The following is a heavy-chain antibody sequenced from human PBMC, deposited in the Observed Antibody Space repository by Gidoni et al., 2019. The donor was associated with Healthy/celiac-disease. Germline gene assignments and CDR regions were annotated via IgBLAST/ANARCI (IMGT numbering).Heavy chain of an antibody. CDR2: IYYSGST. V-gene: IGHV4-59*08. D-gene: IGHD3-10*01. CDR3: AGSRVGSAFDI. CDR1: GGSISSYY. J-gene: IGHJ3*02. Sequence: QVQLQESGPGLVKPSETLSLTCTVAGGSISSYYWSWIRQPPGKGLEWIGYIYYSGSTNYNPSPKSRVTISVDTSKNQFSLKLSSVTAADTAVYYCAGSRVGSAFDIWGQGTMVTVSS.